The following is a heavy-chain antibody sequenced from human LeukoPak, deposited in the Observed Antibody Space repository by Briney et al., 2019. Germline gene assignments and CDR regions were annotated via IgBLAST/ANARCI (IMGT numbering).Heavy chain of an antibody. Sequence: PGGSLRLSCTVSGVTVSSNSMSWVRQAPGKGLEWVSFIYSDNTHYSDSVKGRFTISRDNSKNTLYLQMNSLRAEATAVYYCARRAGAYSHPYDYWGQGTLVTVSS. CDR3: ARRAGAYSHPYDY. J-gene: IGHJ4*02. V-gene: IGHV3-53*01. D-gene: IGHD4/OR15-4a*01. CDR2: IYSDNT. CDR1: GVTVSSNS.